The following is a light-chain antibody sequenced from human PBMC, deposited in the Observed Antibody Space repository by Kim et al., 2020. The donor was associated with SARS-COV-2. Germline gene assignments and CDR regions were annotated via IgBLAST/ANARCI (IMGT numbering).Light chain of an antibody. J-gene: IGLJ2*01. CDR3: QAWDSTSVV. CDR1: SLGDKY. V-gene: IGLV3-1*01. Sequence: GSPEQTASITCSGGSLGDKYVCWYQQKPGQSPVLVIYQDKKRPSGIPERFSGSNSGNTATLTISGTQAMDEADYYCQAWDSTSVVFGGGTQLTVL. CDR2: QDK.